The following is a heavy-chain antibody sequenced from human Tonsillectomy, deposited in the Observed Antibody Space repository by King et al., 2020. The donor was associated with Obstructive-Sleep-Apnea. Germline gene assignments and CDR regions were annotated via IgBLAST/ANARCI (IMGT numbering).Heavy chain of an antibody. D-gene: IGHD1-14*01. CDR1: GFTLSNNA. J-gene: IGHJ6*02. CDR2: ISYDGSNK. CDR3: ARESTITDYYYGMDV. V-gene: IGHV3-30*04. Sequence: VQLVESGGGVVQPGRSLRLSCAASGFTLSNNAMHWVRQAPGKGLEWVAVISYDGSNKYYADSVKGRFTISRYISKNTLNLQMHSLRAEDTAVYYCARESTITDYYYGMDVWGQGTTVTVSS.